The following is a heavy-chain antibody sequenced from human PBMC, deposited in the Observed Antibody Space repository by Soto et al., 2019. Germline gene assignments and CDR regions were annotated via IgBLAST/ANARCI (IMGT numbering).Heavy chain of an antibody. CDR3: ARHSSSSWGVYYYGMDV. V-gene: IGHV1-3*01. CDR1: GYTFTRYT. Sequence: ASVKVSCKASGYTFTRYTMNWVRQAPGQRLEWMGWINPDNGNTKSSQKFQDRVIITRDTSASTAYMDLSSLKASDTAMYYCARHSSSSWGVYYYGMDVWGQGTTVTVSS. CDR2: INPDNGNT. D-gene: IGHD6-6*01. J-gene: IGHJ6*02.